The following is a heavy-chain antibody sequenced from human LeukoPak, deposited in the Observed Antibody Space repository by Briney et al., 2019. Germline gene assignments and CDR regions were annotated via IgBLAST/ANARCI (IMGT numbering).Heavy chain of an antibody. V-gene: IGHV1-69*04. Sequence: GASVKVSCKASGGTFSSYAISWVRQAPGQGLEWMGRIIPILGIANYAQKFQGRVTITADKSTSTAYMELSSLRSEDTAVYYCARTHYNWSTPMGWFDPWGQGTLVTVSS. CDR2: IIPILGIA. D-gene: IGHD1-20*01. CDR3: ARTHYNWSTPMGWFDP. CDR1: GGTFSSYA. J-gene: IGHJ5*02.